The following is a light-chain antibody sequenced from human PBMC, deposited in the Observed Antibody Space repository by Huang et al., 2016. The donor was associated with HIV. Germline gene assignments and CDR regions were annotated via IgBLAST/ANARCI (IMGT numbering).Light chain of an antibody. CDR1: QSVSIN. Sequence: EIVMTQSPATLSVSPGERATLSCRASQSVSINLAWYQQKPGKAPRLLIYGASTRATGIPARFSGSGSGTEFTLTISSLQSEDFAVYYCQEYNNWWTFGQGTKVEIK. V-gene: IGKV3-15*01. CDR3: QEYNNWWT. CDR2: GAS. J-gene: IGKJ1*01.